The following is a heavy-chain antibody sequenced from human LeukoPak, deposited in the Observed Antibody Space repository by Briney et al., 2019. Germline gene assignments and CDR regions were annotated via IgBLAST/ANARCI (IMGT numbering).Heavy chain of an antibody. Sequence: GGSLRLSCAASGFTFSSYAMHWVRQAPGKGPEWVAVISYDGSNKYYADSVKGRFTISRDNSKNTLYLQMNSLRAEDTAVYYCARDGYRQFDYWGQGTLVTVSS. CDR2: ISYDGSNK. J-gene: IGHJ4*02. CDR3: ARDGYRQFDY. D-gene: IGHD5-12*01. CDR1: GFTFSSYA. V-gene: IGHV3-30-3*01.